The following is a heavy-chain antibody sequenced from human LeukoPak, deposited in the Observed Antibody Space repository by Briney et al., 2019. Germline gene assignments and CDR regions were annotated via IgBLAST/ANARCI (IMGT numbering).Heavy chain of an antibody. J-gene: IGHJ4*02. Sequence: GGSLRLSCAASGFIVSSNYMSWVRQAPGKGLEWVSAISGSGGSTYYADSVKGRFTISRDNSKNTLYLQMNSLRAEDTAVYYCAKAPTYYYDSSGYCFDYWGQGTLVTVSS. CDR1: GFIVSSNY. V-gene: IGHV3-23*01. CDR2: ISGSGGST. CDR3: AKAPTYYYDSSGYCFDY. D-gene: IGHD3-22*01.